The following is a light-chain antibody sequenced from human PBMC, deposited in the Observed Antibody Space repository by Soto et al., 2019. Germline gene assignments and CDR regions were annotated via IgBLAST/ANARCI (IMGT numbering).Light chain of an antibody. CDR1: HSVSSSY. Sequence: EIVLTQSPGTLSLSPGERATLSCRASHSVSSSYLAWYQQKPGQAPRLLIYGESSRATGIPDMFSGSGSAKDFTLTISRLEPEDFAVYYCQPYGSSPLITFGQGTRLEIK. V-gene: IGKV3-20*01. J-gene: IGKJ5*01. CDR3: QPYGSSPLIT. CDR2: GES.